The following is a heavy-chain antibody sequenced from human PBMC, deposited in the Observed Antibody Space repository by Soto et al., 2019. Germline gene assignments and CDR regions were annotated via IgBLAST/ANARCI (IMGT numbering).Heavy chain of an antibody. V-gene: IGHV1-69*13. D-gene: IGHD3-22*01. Sequence: ASVKVSCKASGGTFSRYTITWVRQAPGQGLEWMGGITPMFGTPNYAQKFQGRVTITADESTSTAYMELSSLRSEDTAMYYCARDGTLYDSSAYYYLYWGQGTLVTVSS. CDR3: ARDGTLYDSSAYYYLY. CDR2: ITPMFGTP. J-gene: IGHJ4*02. CDR1: GGTFSRYT.